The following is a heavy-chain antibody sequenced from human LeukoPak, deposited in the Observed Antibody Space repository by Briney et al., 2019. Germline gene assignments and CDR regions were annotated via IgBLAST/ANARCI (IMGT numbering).Heavy chain of an antibody. Sequence: GGSLRLSCAVSGFTFSGSAVRWFRQASGKGLEWVGRIKTKPNNYATAYAASVKGRFTISRDDSKNTAYLQMNSLKIEDTAVYYCARVGSSSPFDYWGQGTLVTVSS. D-gene: IGHD6-6*01. CDR3: ARVGSSSPFDY. V-gene: IGHV3-73*01. J-gene: IGHJ4*02. CDR2: IKTKPNNYAT. CDR1: GFTFSGSA.